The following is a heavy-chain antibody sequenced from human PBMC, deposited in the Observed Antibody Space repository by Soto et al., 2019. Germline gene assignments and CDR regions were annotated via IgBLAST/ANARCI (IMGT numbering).Heavy chain of an antibody. D-gene: IGHD3-3*01. CDR3: ARVTYYDFWSGEPLPYYYYYMDV. CDR1: GGSFSGYY. J-gene: IGHJ6*03. V-gene: IGHV4-34*01. CDR2: INHSGST. Sequence: SETLSLTCAVYGGSFSGYYWSWIRQPPGKGLEWIGEINHSGSTNYNPSLKSRVTISVDTSKNQFSLKLSSVTAADTAVYYCARVTYYDFWSGEPLPYYYYYMDVWGKGTTVTVSS.